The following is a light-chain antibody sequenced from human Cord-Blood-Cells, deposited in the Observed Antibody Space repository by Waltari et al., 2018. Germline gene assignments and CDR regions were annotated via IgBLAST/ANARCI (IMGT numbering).Light chain of an antibody. Sequence: DIVMTQSPDSLAVSLGERATINCKSSQSVLYSSNHKNYLAWNQQKPGQPPKLLIYWASTRESGVPERFGGSGSGTDFTLTISSLQAEDVAVYYCQQYYSTPWTFGQGTKVEIK. CDR1: QSVLYSSNHKNY. V-gene: IGKV4-1*01. J-gene: IGKJ1*01. CDR3: QQYYSTPWT. CDR2: WAS.